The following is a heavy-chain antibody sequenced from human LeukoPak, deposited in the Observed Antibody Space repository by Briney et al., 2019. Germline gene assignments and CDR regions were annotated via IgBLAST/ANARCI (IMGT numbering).Heavy chain of an antibody. CDR3: ARGGGLDV. CDR1: RFTFSSNW. J-gene: IGHJ6*02. D-gene: IGHD3-16*01. Sequence: GGSLRLSCATSRFTFSSNWMSWVRHVPGRGLDWVANIKPDGSAEYYAASVKGRFTVSRDNAKNSLYLQMNSLRVEDTAVYFCARGGGLDVWGQGATVTVSS. CDR2: IKPDGSAE. V-gene: IGHV3-7*03.